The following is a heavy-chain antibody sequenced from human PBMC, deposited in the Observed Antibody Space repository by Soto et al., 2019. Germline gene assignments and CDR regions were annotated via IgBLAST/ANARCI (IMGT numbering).Heavy chain of an antibody. D-gene: IGHD5-12*01. Sequence: ASVKVSCKASGYTFTSYAMHWVRQAPGQRLEWMGWINAGNGNTKYSQKFQGRVTITRDTSTSTAYMELSSLRSEDTAVYYCATGYSGYEPPSDYWGQGSLVTVSS. CDR3: ATGYSGYEPPSDY. CDR1: GYTFTSYA. V-gene: IGHV1-3*01. CDR2: INAGNGNT. J-gene: IGHJ4*02.